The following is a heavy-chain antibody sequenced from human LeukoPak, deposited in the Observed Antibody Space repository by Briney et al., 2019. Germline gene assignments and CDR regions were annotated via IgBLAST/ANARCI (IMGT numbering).Heavy chain of an antibody. Sequence: SETLSLTCAVSGGSISSGGYSWSWIRQPPGKGLEWIGYIYHSGSTYYNPSLKSRVTISVDRSKNQFSLKLRSVTAADTPVYYCARAGDYGDLGWFEPWGQGTLVTVSS. D-gene: IGHD4-17*01. CDR3: ARAGDYGDLGWFEP. V-gene: IGHV4-30-2*01. CDR1: GGSISSGGYS. J-gene: IGHJ5*02. CDR2: IYHSGST.